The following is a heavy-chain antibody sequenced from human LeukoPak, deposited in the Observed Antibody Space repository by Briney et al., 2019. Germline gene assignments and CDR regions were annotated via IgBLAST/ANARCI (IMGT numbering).Heavy chain of an antibody. J-gene: IGHJ5*02. D-gene: IGHD3-9*01. Sequence: GGSLRLSCAASGFTFSSYSMNWVRQAPGKGLEWVSSISSSSSYIYYADSVKGRFTISRDNAKNSLYLQMNSLRAEDTAVYYCARDSTGYHSSGFEWFDPWGQGTLVTVSS. CDR2: ISSSSSYI. CDR1: GFTFSSYS. CDR3: ARDSTGYHSSGFEWFDP. V-gene: IGHV3-21*01.